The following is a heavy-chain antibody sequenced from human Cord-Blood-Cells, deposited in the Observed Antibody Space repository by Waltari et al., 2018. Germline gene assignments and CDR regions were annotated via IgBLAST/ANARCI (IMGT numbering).Heavy chain of an antibody. CDR1: GGSFSGYY. Sequence: QVQLQQWGAGLLKPSETLSLTCAAYGGSFSGYYWSWSRQPPGKGLEWIGEINHSGSTHAHPSRKSRVTISVDTSKNQFSLKLSSVTAADTAVYYCARGNPIWRLPKDAFVLWCQGTMVTVSS. CDR2: INHSGST. D-gene: IGHD5-12*01. J-gene: IGHJ3*01. CDR3: ARGNPIWRLPKDAFVL. V-gene: IGHV4-34*01.